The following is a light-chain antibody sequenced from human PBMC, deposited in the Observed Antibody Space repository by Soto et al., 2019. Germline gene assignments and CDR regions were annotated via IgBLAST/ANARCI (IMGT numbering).Light chain of an antibody. J-gene: IGKJ1*01. Sequence: EIVMTQSPATLYVSPGERATLSCRASQSVSSNLAWYQQKPGQAPRLLIYGASTRANGIPASFSGSGSGTEFTLAISSLQCEDFAVYFCQQYNNWPPWTFGLGTKVEIK. V-gene: IGKV3-15*01. CDR1: QSVSSN. CDR2: GAS. CDR3: QQYNNWPPWT.